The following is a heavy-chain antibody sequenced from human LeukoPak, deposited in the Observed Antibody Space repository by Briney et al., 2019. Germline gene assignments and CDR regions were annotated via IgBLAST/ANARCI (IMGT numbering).Heavy chain of an antibody. J-gene: IGHJ3*02. D-gene: IGHD1-26*01. V-gene: IGHV4-34*01. CDR1: GGSFSGYY. Sequence: SETLSLTCAVYGGSFSGYYWSWIRQPPGKGLERIGEINHSGSTNYNPSLKSRVTISVDTSKNQFSLKLSSVAAADTAVYYCAREQVSSGSYPDDAFDIWGQGTMVTVSS. CDR2: INHSGST. CDR3: AREQVSSGSYPDDAFDI.